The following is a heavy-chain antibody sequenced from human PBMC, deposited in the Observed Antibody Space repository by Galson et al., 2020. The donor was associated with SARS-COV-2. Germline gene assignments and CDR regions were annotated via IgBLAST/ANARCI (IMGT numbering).Heavy chain of an antibody. J-gene: IGHJ4*02. V-gene: IGHV2-70*11. CDR1: GFPLTTTGMC. D-gene: IGHD6-13*01. Sequence: SGPTLVKPTQTLTLTCTFSGFPLTTTGMCVTWIRQPPRNALEWLARLDWDDDKYYSTSLKTRLTISKDTSKNQVVLTMTNMDPVDTATYYCAGMPAGIAAFDYWGQGTLVTVSS. CDR2: LDWDDDK. CDR3: AGMPAGIAAFDY.